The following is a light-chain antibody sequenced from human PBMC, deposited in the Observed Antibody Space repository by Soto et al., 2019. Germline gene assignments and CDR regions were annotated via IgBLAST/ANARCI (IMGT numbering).Light chain of an antibody. CDR2: HAS. V-gene: IGKV3-20*01. J-gene: IGKJ2*01. CDR3: QQYGSSPVA. CDR1: QSVSSSY. Sequence: EIVLTQSPGTLSLSPGERATLSCRASQSVSSSYLAWYQHKPGQAPRLLIYHASSRATGIPDRFSGSGSETDFTLTISRLEPEDFAVYYCQQYGSSPVAFGQGTKREIK.